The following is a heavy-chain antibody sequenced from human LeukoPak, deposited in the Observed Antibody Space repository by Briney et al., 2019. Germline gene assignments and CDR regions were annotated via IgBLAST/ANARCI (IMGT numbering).Heavy chain of an antibody. Sequence: PGGSLRLSCAVSGLTFSNLKMNWVRQAPGKGLEWVSYISAGGRTTFYADSVTGRFTISRENAKNSLYLQMNSLRAGDTAVYYRARGHNYYDSSGYYYFDYWGQGTLVTVSS. CDR1: GLTFSNLK. J-gene: IGHJ4*02. CDR2: ISAGGRTT. V-gene: IGHV3-48*01. D-gene: IGHD3-22*01. CDR3: ARGHNYYDSSGYYYFDY.